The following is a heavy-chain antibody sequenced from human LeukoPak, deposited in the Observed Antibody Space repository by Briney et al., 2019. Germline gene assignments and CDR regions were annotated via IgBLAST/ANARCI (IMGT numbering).Heavy chain of an antibody. D-gene: IGHD3-16*02. V-gene: IGHV4-39*07. CDR1: GGSISSSSYY. J-gene: IGHJ6*03. Sequence: SETLSLTCTVSGGSISSSSYYWGWIRQPPGKGLEWIGSIYYSGSTYYNPSLKSRVTISVDTSKNQFSLKLSSVTAADTAVYYCARYRVPNYYNYIDAWGKGTTVTVSS. CDR2: IYYSGST. CDR3: ARYRVPNYYNYIDA.